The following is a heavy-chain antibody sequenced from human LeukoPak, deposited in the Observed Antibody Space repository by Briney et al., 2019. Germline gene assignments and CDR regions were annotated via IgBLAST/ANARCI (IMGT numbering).Heavy chain of an antibody. CDR3: ARDQYYYDSGGAFDI. CDR2: ISAYNGNT. J-gene: IGHJ3*02. Sequence: ASVKVSCKASGYTFTSYGISWVRQAPGQGLEWMGWISAYNGNTNYAQKLQGRVTMTTDTSTSTAYMELRSLRSDDTAVYYCARDQYYYDSGGAFDIWGQGTMVTVSS. V-gene: IGHV1-18*01. CDR1: GYTFTSYG. D-gene: IGHD3-22*01.